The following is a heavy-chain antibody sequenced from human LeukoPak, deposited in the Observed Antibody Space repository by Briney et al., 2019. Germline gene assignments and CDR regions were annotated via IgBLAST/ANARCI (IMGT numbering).Heavy chain of an antibody. Sequence: PGGSLRLSCAASGFTFSSYAMSWVRQAPGKGLEWVSAISGSGGSTYYADSVKGRFTISRDNSKNTLYLQMNSLRAEDTAVYYCAKAGTYSSSLYYYYMDVWGKGTTVTVSS. CDR2: ISGSGGST. CDR1: GFTFSSYA. J-gene: IGHJ6*03. D-gene: IGHD6-13*01. V-gene: IGHV3-23*01. CDR3: AKAGTYSSSLYYYYMDV.